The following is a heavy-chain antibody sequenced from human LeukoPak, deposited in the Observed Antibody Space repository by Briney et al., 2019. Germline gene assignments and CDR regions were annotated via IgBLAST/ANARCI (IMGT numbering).Heavy chain of an antibody. J-gene: IGHJ5*02. V-gene: IGHV4-4*07. CDR1: GGSISSYY. CDR3: VRDPISPYDYVWGSYRDLDWFDP. Sequence: SETLSLTCTVSGGSISSYYWSWIRQPAGKGLEWIGRIYTSGSTNYNPSLKSRVTMSVDTSKNQFSLKLSSVTAADTAVYYCVRDPISPYDYVWGSYRDLDWFDPWGQGTLVTVSS. CDR2: IYTSGST. D-gene: IGHD3-16*02.